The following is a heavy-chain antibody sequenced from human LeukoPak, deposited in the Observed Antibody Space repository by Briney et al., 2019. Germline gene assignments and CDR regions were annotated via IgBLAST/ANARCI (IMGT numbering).Heavy chain of an antibody. Sequence: ASVKVSCKASGYTFTSYGISWVRQAPGQGLEWMGWISAYNGNTNYAQKLQGRVTMTTDTSTSTAYMELSSLRSEDMAVYYCARGSRVGYCSGGSCYTYYYYMDVWGKGTTVTVSS. CDR1: GYTFTSYG. J-gene: IGHJ6*03. CDR2: ISAYNGNT. D-gene: IGHD2-15*01. CDR3: ARGSRVGYCSGGSCYTYYYYMDV. V-gene: IGHV1-18*03.